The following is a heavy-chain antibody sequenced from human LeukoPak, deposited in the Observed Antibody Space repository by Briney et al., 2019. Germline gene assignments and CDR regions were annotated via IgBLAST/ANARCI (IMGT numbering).Heavy chain of an antibody. V-gene: IGHV4-61*01. CDR1: GGSISSSSYY. CDR3: AREEAGGYFDY. J-gene: IGHJ4*02. D-gene: IGHD6-19*01. CDR2: IYYSGST. Sequence: SETLSLTCTVSGGSISSSSYYWSWIRQPPGKGLEWIGYIYYSGSTNYNPSLKSRVTISVDTSKNQFSLKLSSVTPSDTAVYYCAREEAGGYFDYWGQGTLVTVSS.